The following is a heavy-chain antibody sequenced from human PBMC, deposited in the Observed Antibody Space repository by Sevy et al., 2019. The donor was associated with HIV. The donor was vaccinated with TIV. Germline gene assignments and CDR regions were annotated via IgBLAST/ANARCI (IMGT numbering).Heavy chain of an antibody. J-gene: IGHJ3*02. CDR1: GFTFRNYV. Sequence: GGSLRLSCAASGFTFRNYVMNWVRQPPGKGLEWVSVIGDGGGTTYYADSVKGRFTISRDESKCTLYLQMNSLRVEDTAVYFCAKRVAGALAALDIWGQGTMVTVSS. D-gene: IGHD3-10*01. CDR3: AKRVAGALAALDI. CDR2: IGDGGGTT. V-gene: IGHV3-23*01.